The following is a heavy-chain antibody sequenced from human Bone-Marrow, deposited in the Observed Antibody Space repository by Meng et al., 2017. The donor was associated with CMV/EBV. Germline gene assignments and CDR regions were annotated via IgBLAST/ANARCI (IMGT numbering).Heavy chain of an antibody. CDR1: GYTLSDFS. CDR3: SPVTTFNYYVLAV. V-gene: IGHV1-24*01. CDR2: VDPEDGET. J-gene: IGHJ6*02. Sequence: ASVKVSCKVSGYTLSDFSIHWVRQAPGKGLEWMGGVDPEDGETIYPQNFQGRVSMTEDTSTDTAYMELRSLRSEDTAVYYCSPVTTFNYYVLAVWGRGPTVPVYS. D-gene: IGHD4-11*01.